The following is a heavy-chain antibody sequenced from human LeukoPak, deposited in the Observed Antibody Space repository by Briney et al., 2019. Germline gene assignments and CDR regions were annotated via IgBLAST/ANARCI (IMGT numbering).Heavy chain of an antibody. CDR3: ARGQVPVGFDY. J-gene: IGHJ4*02. D-gene: IGHD2-8*02. Sequence: GGSLRLSCEASGFTFSTYWMKWVRQAPGKGLEWVANIKQDGSEKYYVDSVKGRFTISRDNAKNSLYLQMNSLRDEDTAVYYCARGQVPVGFDYWGQGTLVTVSS. CDR2: IKQDGSEK. V-gene: IGHV3-7*01. CDR1: GFTFSTYW.